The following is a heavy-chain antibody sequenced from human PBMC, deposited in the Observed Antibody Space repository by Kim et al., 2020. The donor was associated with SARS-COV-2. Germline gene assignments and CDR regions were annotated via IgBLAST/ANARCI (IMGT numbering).Heavy chain of an antibody. CDR3: ARSYGYSSGWYPGGLGYI. CDR2: IYYSGST. Sequence: SETLSLTCTVSGGSISSYYWSWIRQPPGKGLEWIGYIYYSGSTNYNPSLKSRVTISVDTSKNQFSLKLSSVTAADTAVYYCARSYGYSSGWYPGGLGYIWGQGTMVTVSS. V-gene: IGHV4-59*01. CDR1: GGSISSYY. D-gene: IGHD6-19*01. J-gene: IGHJ3*02.